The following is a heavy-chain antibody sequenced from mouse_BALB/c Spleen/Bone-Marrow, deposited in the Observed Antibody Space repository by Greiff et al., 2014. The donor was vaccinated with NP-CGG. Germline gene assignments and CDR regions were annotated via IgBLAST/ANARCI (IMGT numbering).Heavy chain of an antibody. CDR1: GFNIKDTY. CDR3: AIYYYGSSGFAY. Sequence: VQLQQSGAELVKPGASVKLSCTASGFNIKDTYMHWVKQRPEQGLEWIGRIDPANGNTKYDPKFQGKATITADTSSNTAYLQLSSLPSEDTAVYYCAIYYYGSSGFAYWGQGTLVTVSA. D-gene: IGHD1-1*01. J-gene: IGHJ3*01. CDR2: IDPANGNT. V-gene: IGHV14-3*02.